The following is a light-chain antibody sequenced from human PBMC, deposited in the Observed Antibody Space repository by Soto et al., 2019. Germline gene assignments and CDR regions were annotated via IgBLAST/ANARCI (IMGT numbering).Light chain of an antibody. J-gene: IGKJ4*01. CDR2: DAS. Sequence: EIVLTQFPGNLSLSPGERATLSWRASQSVMSTNLAWYQQKPGQAPRLLLYDASSRADGIPNMFSGSGSGTDFTITVSRLEHEDSAVYYCQQYGGSSPVTFGGGTKVEIK. V-gene: IGKV3-20*01. CDR1: QSVMSTN. CDR3: QQYGGSSPVT.